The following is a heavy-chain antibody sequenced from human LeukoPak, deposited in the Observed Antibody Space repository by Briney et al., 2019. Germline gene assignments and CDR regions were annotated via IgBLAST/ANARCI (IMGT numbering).Heavy chain of an antibody. V-gene: IGHV3-30*01. CDR1: GFTFSSYA. D-gene: IGHD3-10*01. J-gene: IGHJ4*02. Sequence: GRSLRLSCAASGFTFSSYAMHWVRQAPGKGPEWVAVISYDGSNKYYADSVKGRFTISRDNSKNTLYLQMNSLRAEDTAEYYCARDSTYYYDSGSSGPHYFDYWGQGTLVTVSS. CDR2: ISYDGSNK. CDR3: ARDSTYYYDSGSSGPHYFDY.